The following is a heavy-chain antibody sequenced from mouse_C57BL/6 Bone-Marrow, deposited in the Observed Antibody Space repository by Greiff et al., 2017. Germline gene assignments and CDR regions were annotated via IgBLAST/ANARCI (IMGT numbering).Heavy chain of an antibody. D-gene: IGHD1-1*01. CDR2: IYPGGGYT. V-gene: IGHV1-63*01. CDR1: GYTFTNYW. Sequence: VMLVESGAELVRPGTSVKMSCKASGYTFTNYWIGWAKQRPGHGLEWIGDIYPGGGYTNYNEKFKGKATLTADKSSSTASMQFSSLTSEDSAIYDCARSGVYYGSSYAMDYWGQGTSVTVSS. CDR3: ARSGVYYGSSYAMDY. J-gene: IGHJ4*01.